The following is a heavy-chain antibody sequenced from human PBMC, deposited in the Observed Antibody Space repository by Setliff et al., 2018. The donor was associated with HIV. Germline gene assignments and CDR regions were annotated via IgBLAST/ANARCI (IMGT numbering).Heavy chain of an antibody. CDR1: GFSFKTYN. D-gene: IGHD3-22*01. Sequence: GWSLRLSCAASGFSFKTYNMNWVRQAPRKGLERVSSISSDSRYIYYADSLKGRFSISRDNAKNSLYLQMHSLRAEDTAVYYCARDPASSAYYARFDYWGPGILVTVSS. J-gene: IGHJ4*02. V-gene: IGHV3-21*01. CDR2: ISSDSRYI. CDR3: ARDPASSAYYARFDY.